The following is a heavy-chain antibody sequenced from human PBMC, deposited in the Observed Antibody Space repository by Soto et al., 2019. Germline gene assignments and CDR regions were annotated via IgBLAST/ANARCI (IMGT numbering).Heavy chain of an antibody. CDR1: GFTFSSYA. J-gene: IGHJ3*02. V-gene: IGHV3-23*01. CDR3: AKDLLSAATPSDGAFDI. CDR2: ISGSGGST. D-gene: IGHD2-15*01. Sequence: GGSLRLSCAASGFTFSSYAMSWVRQAPGKGLEWVSAISGSGGSTYYADSVKGRFTISRDNSKNTLYLQMNSLRAEDTAVYYCAKDLLSAATPSDGAFDIWGQGTMVTVSS.